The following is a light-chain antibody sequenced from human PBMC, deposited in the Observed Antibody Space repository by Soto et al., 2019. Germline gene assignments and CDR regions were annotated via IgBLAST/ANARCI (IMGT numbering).Light chain of an antibody. CDR3: QQYYTTPGT. CDR1: QTILYSSNNKNY. CDR2: WAS. Sequence: DIVMTQSPDSLAVSLGERATINCKSSQTILYSSNNKNYLAWYQQKPGQSPKLLIYWASARESGVPDRFNGSGSGTDFTLTISSLQAEDVAVYYCQQYYTTPGTFGQGTKLEIK. J-gene: IGKJ2*02. V-gene: IGKV4-1*01.